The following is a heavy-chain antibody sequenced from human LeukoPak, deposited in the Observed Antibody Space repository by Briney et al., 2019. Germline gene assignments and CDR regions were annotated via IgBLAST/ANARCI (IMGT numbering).Heavy chain of an antibody. J-gene: IGHJ6*03. V-gene: IGHV4-34*01. D-gene: IGHD1-1*01. CDR2: INHSGST. CDR1: GGSLSDYY. Sequence: SETLSLTCAVYGGSLSDYYWSWIRQPPGKGLEWIGEINHSGSTNYNPSLKSRVTISLDTSKNQFSRKLSSVTAADTAVYYCASQVRLERRYYYYYMDVWDKGTTVTVSS. CDR3: ASQVRLERRYYYYYMDV.